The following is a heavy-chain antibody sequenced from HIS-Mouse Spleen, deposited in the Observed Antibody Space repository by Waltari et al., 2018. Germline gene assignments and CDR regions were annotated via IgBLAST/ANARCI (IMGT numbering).Heavy chain of an antibody. Sequence: EVQLVESGGGLVQPGGSLRLSCAASGFTFSSYSMNWVRQAPGKGLEWVSYISSSSSTIYYAASVKGRFTISGDNAKNSLYLQMNSLRAEDTAVYYCAREIPYSSSWYDWYFDLWGRGTLVTVSS. D-gene: IGHD6-13*01. CDR3: AREIPYSSSWYDWYFDL. CDR2: ISSSSSTI. CDR1: GFTFSSYS. V-gene: IGHV3-48*01. J-gene: IGHJ2*01.